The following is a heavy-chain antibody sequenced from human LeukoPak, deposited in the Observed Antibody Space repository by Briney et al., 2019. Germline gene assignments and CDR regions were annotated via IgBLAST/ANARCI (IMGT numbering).Heavy chain of an antibody. J-gene: IGHJ4*02. CDR2: ISSSSSYI. CDR3: ARDSADDSSGYYRDY. Sequence: GGSLRLSCAASGFAFSSYSMNWVRQAPGKGLEWVSSISSSSSYIYYADSVKGRFTISRDNAKNSLYLQMNSLRAEDTAVYYCARDSADDSSGYYRDYWGQGTLVTVSS. V-gene: IGHV3-21*01. D-gene: IGHD3-22*01. CDR1: GFAFSSYS.